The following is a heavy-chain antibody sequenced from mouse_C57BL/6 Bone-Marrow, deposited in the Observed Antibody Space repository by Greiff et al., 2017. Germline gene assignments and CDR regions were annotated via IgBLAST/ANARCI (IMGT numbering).Heavy chain of an antibody. CDR2: IYPRSGNT. D-gene: IGHD2-2*01. J-gene: IGHJ2*01. CDR3: ARGDLLWLRQGVDY. Sequence: VQLQQSGAELARPGASVKLSCKASGYTFTSYGISWVKQRTGQGLEWIGEIYPRSGNTYYNEKFKGKATMTADKSYSTAYMQLRSLTSEDSAVYFCARGDLLWLRQGVDYWGQGTTLTVSS. V-gene: IGHV1-81*01. CDR1: GYTFTSYG.